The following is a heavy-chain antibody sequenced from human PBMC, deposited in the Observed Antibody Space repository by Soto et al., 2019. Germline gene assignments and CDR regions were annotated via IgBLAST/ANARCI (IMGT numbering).Heavy chain of an antibody. Sequence: QVQLVESGGGVVQPGRSLRLSCAVSGFTFSKHGMHWVRQAPGKGLVWVAVILADGSRQHYGDSVKGRFTISRDNAKNTLFLQMESLRAEDTAVYYCARDDDFPDNGLDYWGQGILVTVSS. V-gene: IGHV3-33*01. D-gene: IGHD1-1*01. J-gene: IGHJ4*02. CDR2: ILADGSRQ. CDR3: ARDDDFPDNGLDY. CDR1: GFTFSKHG.